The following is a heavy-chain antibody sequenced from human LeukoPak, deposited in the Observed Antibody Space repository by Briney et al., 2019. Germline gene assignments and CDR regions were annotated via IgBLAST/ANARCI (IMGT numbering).Heavy chain of an antibody. CDR2: INHSGST. Sequence: SETLSLACAVYGGSFSGYYWSWIRQPPGKGPEWIGEINHSGSTNYNPSLKSRVTISVDTSKNQFSLKLSSVTAADTAVYYCARGLRIAAARVPLAPRFDYWGQGTLVTVSS. V-gene: IGHV4-34*01. CDR1: GGSFSGYY. D-gene: IGHD6-13*01. CDR3: ARGLRIAAARVPLAPRFDY. J-gene: IGHJ4*02.